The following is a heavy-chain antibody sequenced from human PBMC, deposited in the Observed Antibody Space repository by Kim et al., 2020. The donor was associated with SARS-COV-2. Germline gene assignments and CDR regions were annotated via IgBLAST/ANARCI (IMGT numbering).Heavy chain of an antibody. V-gene: IGHV1-46*01. D-gene: IGHD3-22*01. J-gene: IGHJ5*02. CDR1: GYTFTSYY. CDR3: ARADTMIVVESPNWFDP. CDR2: INPSGGST. Sequence: ASVKVSCKASGYTFTSYYMHWVRQAPGQGLEWMGIINPSGGSTSYAQKFQGRVTMTRDTSTSTVYMELSSLRSEDTAVYYCARADTMIVVESPNWFDPWGQGTLVTVSS.